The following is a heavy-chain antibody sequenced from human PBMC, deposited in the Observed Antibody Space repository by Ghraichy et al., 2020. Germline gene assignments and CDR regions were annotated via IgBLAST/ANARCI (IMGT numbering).Heavy chain of an antibody. V-gene: IGHV4-59*01. CDR3: ARAVRWLVYDY. CDR2: IYYSGST. Sequence: SETLSLTCTVSGGSISSYYWSWIRQPPGKGLEWIGYIYYSGSTNYNPSLKSRITISVDTSKNQFSLKLSSVTAADTAVYYCARAVRWLVYDYWGQGTLVTVSS. J-gene: IGHJ4*02. D-gene: IGHD6-19*01. CDR1: GGSISSYY.